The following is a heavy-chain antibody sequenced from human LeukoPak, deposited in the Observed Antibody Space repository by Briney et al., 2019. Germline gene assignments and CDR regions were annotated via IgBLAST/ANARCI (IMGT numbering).Heavy chain of an antibody. CDR2: TYYRSKWYN. V-gene: IGHV6-1*01. CDR1: GDSVSSNSAA. Sequence: SQTLSLTCAISGDSVSSNSAAWNWIRQSPSRGLEWLGRTYYRSKWYNDYAVSVKSRITINPGTSKNQFSLQLNSVTPEDTAVYYCAREDYDILTGYYKGHYYYGMDVWGQGTTVTVSS. J-gene: IGHJ6*02. D-gene: IGHD3-9*01. CDR3: AREDYDILTGYYKGHYYYGMDV.